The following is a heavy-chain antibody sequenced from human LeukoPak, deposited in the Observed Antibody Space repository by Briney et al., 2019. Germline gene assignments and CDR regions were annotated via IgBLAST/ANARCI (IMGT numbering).Heavy chain of an antibody. J-gene: IGHJ4*02. CDR1: GGSFNGYS. CDR3: ARDLTSFDY. V-gene: IGHV4-59*01. D-gene: IGHD3-9*01. CDR2: IYYSGST. Sequence: SETLSLTCAVYGGSFNGYSWSWIRQPPGKGLEWIGYIYYSGSTNYNPSLKSRVTISVDTSKNQLSLKLTSVTAADTAVYYCARDLTSFDYWGQGTLVTVSS.